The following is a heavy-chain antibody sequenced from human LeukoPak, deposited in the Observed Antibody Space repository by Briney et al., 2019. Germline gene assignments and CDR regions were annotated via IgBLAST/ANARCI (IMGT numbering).Heavy chain of an antibody. V-gene: IGHV3-23*01. J-gene: IGHJ4*02. CDR2: ISGSGGST. CDR1: GFTFSSYA. CDR3: AKGGFYHHRDSSGTYYFDY. Sequence: GRSLRLSCAASGFTFSSYAMSWVRQAPGKGLEWVSAISGSGGSTYYADSVKGRFTISRDNSKNTLYLQMNSLRAEDTAVYYCAKGGFYHHRDSSGTYYFDYWGQGTLVTVSS. D-gene: IGHD3-22*01.